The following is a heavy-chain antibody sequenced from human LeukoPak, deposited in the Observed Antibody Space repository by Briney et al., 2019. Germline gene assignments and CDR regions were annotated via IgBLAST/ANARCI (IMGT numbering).Heavy chain of an antibody. J-gene: IGHJ4*02. Sequence: SGGSLRLSCAASGFTFSSYGMHWVRQAPGKGLEWVAVISYDGSNKYYADSVKGRFTISRDNSKNTLYLQMNSLRAEDTAVYYCAKGLLGYCSSGCDYWGQGTLVTVSS. CDR1: GFTFSSYG. CDR2: ISYDGSNK. CDR3: AKGLLGYCSSGCDY. V-gene: IGHV3-30*18. D-gene: IGHD2-15*01.